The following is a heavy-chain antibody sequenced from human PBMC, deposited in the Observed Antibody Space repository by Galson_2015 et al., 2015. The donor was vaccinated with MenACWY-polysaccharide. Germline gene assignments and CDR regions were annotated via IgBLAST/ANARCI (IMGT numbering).Heavy chain of an antibody. CDR3: ARVNGDIDY. V-gene: IGHV1-8*01. Sequence: SVKVSCKASGYTFTSYDINWVRQATGQGLEWMGWMSPKSGYKGYAQKIQDRVTMTSDTSRSTAYMELSGLRSKDTAVYYCARVNGDIDYWGQGTLVTVSS. CDR1: GYTFTSYD. J-gene: IGHJ4*02. CDR2: MSPKSGYK. D-gene: IGHD4-17*01.